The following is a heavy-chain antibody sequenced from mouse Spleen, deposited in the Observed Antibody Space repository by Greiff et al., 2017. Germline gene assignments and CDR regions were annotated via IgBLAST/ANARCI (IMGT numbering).Heavy chain of an antibody. J-gene: IGHJ2*01. CDR1: GYSITSDY. CDR3: ARGGSSGYLYCFDY. Sequence: VHVKQSGPGLAKPSQTLSLTCSVTGYSITSDYWNWIRKFPGNKLEYMGYISYSGSTYYNPSLKSRISITRDTSKNQYYLQLNSVTTEDTATYYCARGGSSGYLYCFDYWGQGTTLTVSS. D-gene: IGHD3-1*01. CDR2: ISYSGST. V-gene: IGHV3-8*01.